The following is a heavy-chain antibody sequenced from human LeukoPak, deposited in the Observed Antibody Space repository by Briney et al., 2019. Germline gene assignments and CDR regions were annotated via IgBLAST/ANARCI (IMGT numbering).Heavy chain of an antibody. Sequence: SETLSLTCAVYGGSFSGYYWSWIRQPPGKGLEWIGEINHSGSTNYNPSLKSRVTISVDTSKNQFSLKLSSVTAADTAVYYCARGASRGYCSSTSCPRSRYNWFDPRGQGTLVTVSS. D-gene: IGHD2-2*01. CDR1: GGSFSGYY. V-gene: IGHV4-34*01. J-gene: IGHJ5*02. CDR3: ARGASRGYCSSTSCPRSRYNWFDP. CDR2: INHSGST.